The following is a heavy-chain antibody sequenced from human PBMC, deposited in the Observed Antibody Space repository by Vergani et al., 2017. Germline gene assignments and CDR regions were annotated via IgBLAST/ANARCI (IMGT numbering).Heavy chain of an antibody. J-gene: IGHJ6*02. CDR3: ARDRGEINDYYYGMDV. V-gene: IGHV4-31*03. CDR1: GGSISSGGYY. CDR2: IYYSGST. D-gene: IGHD3-16*01. Sequence: QVQLQESGPGLVKPSQTLSLTCTVSGGSISSGGYYWSWIRQHPGKGLEWIGYIYYSGSTYYNPSLKSRVTISVDTSKNQFSLKLSSVTAADTAVYYCARDRGEINDYYYGMDVWGQGTTVTVSS.